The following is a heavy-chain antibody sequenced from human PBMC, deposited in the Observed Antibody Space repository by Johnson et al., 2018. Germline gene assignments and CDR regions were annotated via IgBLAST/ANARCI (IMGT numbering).Heavy chain of an antibody. V-gene: IGHV1-46*01. CDR2: INPSGGNT. CDR1: GYTFTSYY. Sequence: QVQLVQSGAEVKKPGASVKVSCKASGYTFTSYYMHWVRQAPGQGLEWMGIINPSGGNTSYAQKFQGRVTMTRDTSTSTVYMELGSLRSEDTAVYYCAGDVGYSYGHGAFYIWGQGTMVTVSS. D-gene: IGHD5-18*01. J-gene: IGHJ3*02. CDR3: AGDVGYSYGHGAFYI.